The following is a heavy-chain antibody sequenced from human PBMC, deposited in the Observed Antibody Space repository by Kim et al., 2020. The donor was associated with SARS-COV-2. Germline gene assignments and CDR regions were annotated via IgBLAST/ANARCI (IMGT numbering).Heavy chain of an antibody. V-gene: IGHV5-10-1*01. Sequence: GESLKISCKGSGYSFTSYWISWVRQMPGKGLEWMGRIDPRDSYTNYSPSFQGHVTISADKSISTAYLQWSSLKASDTAMYYCARHEFEDKDIVVVVAAPAAYWGQGTLVTVSS. CDR3: ARHEFEDKDIVVVVAAPAAY. CDR2: IDPRDSYT. D-gene: IGHD2-15*01. CDR1: GYSFTSYW. J-gene: IGHJ4*02.